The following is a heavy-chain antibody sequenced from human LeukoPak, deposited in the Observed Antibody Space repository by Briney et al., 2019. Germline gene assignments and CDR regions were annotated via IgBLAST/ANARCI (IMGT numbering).Heavy chain of an antibody. CDR3: ARSIGAAYFDN. Sequence: GRSLRLSCAGSGFTFSSYSMNWVGHPPGKGLEWVSFISSGSNDIYYADSVKGRFTITRDNAKNALYLEMNSLRAEDTAVYYCARSIGAAYFDNWGQGTLVTVSS. CDR1: GFTFSSYS. V-gene: IGHV3-21*01. J-gene: IGHJ4*02. D-gene: IGHD6-13*01. CDR2: ISSGSNDI.